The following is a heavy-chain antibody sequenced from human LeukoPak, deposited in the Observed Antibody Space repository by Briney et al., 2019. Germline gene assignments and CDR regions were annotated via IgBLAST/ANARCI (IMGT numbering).Heavy chain of an antibody. J-gene: IGHJ5*02. CDR1: GYTFNSYD. V-gene: IGHV1-8*01. Sequence: ASVKVSCKASGYTFNSYDINWVRPATGQGLEWMGWMNPNTGNTGYGERFQGRVTMTRDNSISTAYMELNSLTSEDTAVYYCARGGAGTYYKRDGWFDPWGQGTVVTVSS. CDR2: MNPNTGNT. D-gene: IGHD3-10*01. CDR3: ARGGAGTYYKRDGWFDP.